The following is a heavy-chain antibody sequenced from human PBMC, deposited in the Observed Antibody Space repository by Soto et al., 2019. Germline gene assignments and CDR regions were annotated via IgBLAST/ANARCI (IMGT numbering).Heavy chain of an antibody. J-gene: IGHJ6*02. Sequence: EVQLVESAGGLVQPGGSLRLSCAASGFTLSSYNMNWVRQAPGKGLEWVSYISGSSDTIYYADSVKGRFTISRDNAKNSLYLQMDSLRDEDTAVYYCARDHGGSTWFVGIYYYFGVDVWGQGTTVTVSS. CDR3: ARDHGGSTWFVGIYYYFGVDV. D-gene: IGHD6-13*01. CDR1: GFTLSSYN. CDR2: ISGSSDTI. V-gene: IGHV3-48*02.